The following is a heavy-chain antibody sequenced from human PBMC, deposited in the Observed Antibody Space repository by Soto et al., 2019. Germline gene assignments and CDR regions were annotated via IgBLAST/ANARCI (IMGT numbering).Heavy chain of an antibody. CDR1: GGTFSSYT. J-gene: IGHJ4*02. CDR3: ARYGDYANYFDY. Sequence: QVQLVQSGAEVKKPGSSVKVSCKASGGTFSSYTISWVRQAPGQGLEWMGRIIPILGIANYAQKFQGRVTITADKVTSTAYMELSSLRSEDTSVYYCARYGDYANYFDYWGQGTLVTVSS. CDR2: IIPILGIA. V-gene: IGHV1-69*02. D-gene: IGHD4-17*01.